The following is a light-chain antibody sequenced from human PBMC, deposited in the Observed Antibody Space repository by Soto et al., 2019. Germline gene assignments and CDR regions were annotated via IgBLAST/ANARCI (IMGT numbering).Light chain of an antibody. CDR2: DVS. CDR3: SSYASSSIYV. J-gene: IGLJ1*01. V-gene: IGLV2-14*01. Sequence: QSVLTQPASVSRSPGQSITISCTGTSSDVGGYNYVSWYQQHPGKAPKLIIYDVSNRPSGVSNRFSGSKSGNTASLTISGLQAEDEADYYCSSYASSSIYVFGTGTKVTVL. CDR1: SSDVGGYNY.